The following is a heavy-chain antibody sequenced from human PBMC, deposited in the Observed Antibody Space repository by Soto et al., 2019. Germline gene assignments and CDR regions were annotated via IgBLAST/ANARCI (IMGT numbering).Heavy chain of an antibody. CDR3: ARAADYSPRYYFDY. CDR2: INPNSGGT. Sequence: QVQLVQSGAEVKKPGASVKVSCKASGYTFTGYYMNWVRQAPGQGLEWMGWINPNSGGTNYAQKFQGWVTMTRDTSISTAYMELSRLRSDDTAVYYCARAADYSPRYYFDYWGQGTLVTVSS. J-gene: IGHJ4*02. CDR1: GYTFTGYY. V-gene: IGHV1-2*04. D-gene: IGHD5-12*01.